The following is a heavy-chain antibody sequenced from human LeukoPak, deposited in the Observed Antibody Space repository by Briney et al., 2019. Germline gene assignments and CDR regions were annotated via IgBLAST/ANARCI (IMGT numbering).Heavy chain of an antibody. CDR1: GFTFSSYA. CDR3: ARGPYRGGDCYSFYYFDY. Sequence: PGGSLRLSCAASGFTFSSYAMHWVRQAPGKGLEYVLVISSNGGSTYYANSVKGRFTISRDNSKNTLYLQMGSLRAEDMAVYYCARGPYRGGDCYSFYYFDYWGQGTLVTVSS. D-gene: IGHD2-21*02. V-gene: IGHV3-64*01. J-gene: IGHJ4*02. CDR2: ISSNGGST.